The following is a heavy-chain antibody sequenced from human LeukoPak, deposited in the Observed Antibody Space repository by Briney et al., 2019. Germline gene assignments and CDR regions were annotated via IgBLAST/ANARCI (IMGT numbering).Heavy chain of an antibody. Sequence: PGGSLRLSCAASGFTFSSYAMHWVRQAPGKGLEWVALISYDGSSKYYPDSVKGRFTISRDNAKNSLYLQMNSLRAEDTAIYYCTRVGYIDEGIDYWGQGTLVTVSS. CDR2: ISYDGSSK. D-gene: IGHD5-24*01. J-gene: IGHJ4*02. CDR1: GFTFSSYA. CDR3: TRVGYIDEGIDY. V-gene: IGHV3-30-3*01.